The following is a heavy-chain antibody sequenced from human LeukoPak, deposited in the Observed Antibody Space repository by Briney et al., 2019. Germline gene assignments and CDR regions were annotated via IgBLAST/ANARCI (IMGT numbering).Heavy chain of an antibody. CDR1: GYTFTGYY. Sequence: GASVKVSCKASGYTFTGYYMHWVRQAPGQGLEWMGWINPNSGGTNHAQKFQGRVTMTRDTSISTAYMELSRLRSDDTAVYYCARDRGVDYCSGGSCSHYYYYMDVWGKGTTVTISS. J-gene: IGHJ6*03. V-gene: IGHV1-2*02. D-gene: IGHD2-15*01. CDR2: INPNSGGT. CDR3: ARDRGVDYCSGGSCSHYYYYMDV.